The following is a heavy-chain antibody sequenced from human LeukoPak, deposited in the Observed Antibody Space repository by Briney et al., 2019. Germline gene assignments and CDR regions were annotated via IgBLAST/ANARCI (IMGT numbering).Heavy chain of an antibody. D-gene: IGHD2-15*01. V-gene: IGHV3-21*01. J-gene: IGHJ4*02. CDR3: ARDGSGSGDC. CDR2: ISSDATNI. CDR1: GFTFSIYG. Sequence: GGSLRLSCVASGFTFSIYGMNWVRRAPGKGLEWVSSISSDATNIYYTDSVKGRFTISRDNAKNSLYLQMNSLRAEDTAVYYCARDGSGSGDCWGQGTLVTVSS.